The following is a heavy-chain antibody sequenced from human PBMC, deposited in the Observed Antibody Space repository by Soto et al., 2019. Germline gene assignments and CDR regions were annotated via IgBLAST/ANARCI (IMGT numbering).Heavy chain of an antibody. V-gene: IGHV1-46*01. D-gene: IGHD2-8*01. J-gene: IGHJ6*02. Sequence: ASVKVSCKASGYTFTSYYMHWVRQAPGQGLEWMGIINPSGGSTSYAQKFQGRVTMNRDTSTSTVYMELSSLRAEGTSVYCCVRDYRVGMDVWGQGTTVTVSS. CDR2: INPSGGST. CDR3: VRDYRVGMDV. CDR1: GYTFTSYY.